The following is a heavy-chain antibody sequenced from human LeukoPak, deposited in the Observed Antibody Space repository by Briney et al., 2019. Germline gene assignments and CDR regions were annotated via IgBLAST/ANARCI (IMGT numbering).Heavy chain of an antibody. J-gene: IGHJ4*02. CDR3: ARTHFYDYVWGTYRHQSDY. V-gene: IGHV4-34*01. CDR2: INHSGST. CDR1: GGSFSGYY. Sequence: SETLSLTCAVYGGSFSGYYWSWIRQPPGEGLEWIGEINHSGSTNYNPSLKSRVTISVDTSKNQFSLKLSSVTAADTAVYYCARTHFYDYVWGTYRHQSDYWGQGTLVTVSS. D-gene: IGHD3-16*02.